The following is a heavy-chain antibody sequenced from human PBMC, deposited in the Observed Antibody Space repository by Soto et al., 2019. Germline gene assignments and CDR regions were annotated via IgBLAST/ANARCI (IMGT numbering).Heavy chain of an antibody. D-gene: IGHD6-13*01. V-gene: IGHV4-30-2*01. Sequence: SVTLSLTCAVSGGASSSGGYSGSWIRQPPVKGLEWIGYIYHSGSTYYNPYLKSRVTISVDRSKNQFSLKLSSVTAADTAVYYCARAGVGYSLGAFDIWGQGTMVT. CDR1: GGASSSGGYS. CDR3: ARAGVGYSLGAFDI. J-gene: IGHJ3*02. CDR2: IYHSGST.